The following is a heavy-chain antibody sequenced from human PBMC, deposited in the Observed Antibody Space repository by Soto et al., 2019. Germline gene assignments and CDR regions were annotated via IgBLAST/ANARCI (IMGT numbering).Heavy chain of an antibody. CDR3: AREDSSSWFWFDP. CDR1: GGSISSGGYY. V-gene: IGHV4-31*03. D-gene: IGHD6-13*01. Sequence: SETLSLTCTVSGGSISSGGYYWSWIRQHPGKGLEWIGYIYYSGSTYYNPSLKSRVTISVDTSKNQFSLKLSSVTAADTAVYYCAREDSSSWFWFDPWGQGTLVTVSS. CDR2: IYYSGST. J-gene: IGHJ5*02.